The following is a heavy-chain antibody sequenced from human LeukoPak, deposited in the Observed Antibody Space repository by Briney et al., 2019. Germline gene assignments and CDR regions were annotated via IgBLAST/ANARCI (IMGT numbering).Heavy chain of an antibody. V-gene: IGHV3-72*01. CDR3: ARDYFYY. CDR2: TRNRADGYTT. Sequence: GGSLRLSCAASGFTFSNYSMNWVRQAPGRGLEWIGRTRNRADGYTTYYAASVKGRFTISRDESKNSLYLQMNSLTTEDTAIYYCARDYFYYWGQGTLVTVSS. CDR1: GFTFSNYS. J-gene: IGHJ4*02.